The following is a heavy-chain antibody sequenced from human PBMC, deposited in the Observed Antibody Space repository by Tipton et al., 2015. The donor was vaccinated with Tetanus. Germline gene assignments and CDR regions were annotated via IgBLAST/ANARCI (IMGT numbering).Heavy chain of an antibody. V-gene: IGHV4-34*01. CDR2: INHSGST. D-gene: IGHD3-10*01. CDR3: ARGVWLGELGY. J-gene: IGHJ4*02. Sequence: TLSLTCAVYGGSFSGYYWSWIRQPPGKGLEWIGEINHSGSTNYNPSLKSRVTISVDTSKNQFSLKLSSVTAADTAVYYCARGVWLGELGYWGQGTLVTVSS. CDR1: GGSFSGYY.